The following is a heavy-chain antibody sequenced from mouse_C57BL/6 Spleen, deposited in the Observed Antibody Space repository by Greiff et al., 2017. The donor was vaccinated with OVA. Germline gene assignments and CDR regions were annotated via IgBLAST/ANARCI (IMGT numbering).Heavy chain of an antibody. V-gene: IGHV5-17*01. CDR3: ASSPYGSSYVDAMDY. CDR1: GFTFSDYG. D-gene: IGHD1-1*01. Sequence: EVQGVESGGGLVKPGGSLKLSCAASGFTFSDYGMHWVRQAPEKGLEWVAYISSGSSTIYYADTVKGRFTISRDNAKNTLFLQMTSLRSEDTAMYYCASSPYGSSYVDAMDYWGQGTSVTVSS. CDR2: ISSGSSTI. J-gene: IGHJ4*01.